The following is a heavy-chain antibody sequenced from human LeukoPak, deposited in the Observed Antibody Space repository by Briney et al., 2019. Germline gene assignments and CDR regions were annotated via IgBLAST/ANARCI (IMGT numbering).Heavy chain of an antibody. CDR1: GFTFNNYA. CDR3: AKNVNGGNWYYFDH. Sequence: PGGSLRLSCAASGFTFNNYAVGWVRQAPGKGLEWVSAISGGGVSTYYADSVKGRFTISRDNSKTTLYLQMNSLRAEGTAVYYCAKNVNGGNWYYFDHWGQGTLVTVSS. CDR2: ISGGGVST. V-gene: IGHV3-23*01. D-gene: IGHD1-20*01. J-gene: IGHJ4*02.